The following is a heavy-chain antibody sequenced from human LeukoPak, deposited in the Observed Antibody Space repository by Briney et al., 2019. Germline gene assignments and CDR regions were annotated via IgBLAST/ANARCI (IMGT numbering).Heavy chain of an antibody. Sequence: GGSLRLSCAASGFTFDDYAMHWVRQAPGKGLEWVSGISWNSGSIGYANSVKGRFTISRDNAKNSPYLQMNSLRAEDTALYYCAKDRTSDNFYYFDYWGQGTLVTVSS. D-gene: IGHD2-2*01. CDR2: ISWNSGSI. CDR3: AKDRTSDNFYYFDY. CDR1: GFTFDDYA. J-gene: IGHJ4*02. V-gene: IGHV3-9*01.